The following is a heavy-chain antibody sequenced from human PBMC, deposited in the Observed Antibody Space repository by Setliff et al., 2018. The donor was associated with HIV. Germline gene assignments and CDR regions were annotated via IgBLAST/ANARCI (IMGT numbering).Heavy chain of an antibody. D-gene: IGHD1-26*01. J-gene: IGHJ4*02. CDR1: GFTFSDYW. V-gene: IGHV3-7*01. Sequence: PGGSLRLSCAASGFTFSDYWMTWVRQAPGKGLEWVANIKQDGSEKYCVDSVKGRFTISRDNAKNSLYLQMNNLRAEDTAVYYCVRDYMWAFDYWGQGTLVTVSS. CDR2: IKQDGSEK. CDR3: VRDYMWAFDY.